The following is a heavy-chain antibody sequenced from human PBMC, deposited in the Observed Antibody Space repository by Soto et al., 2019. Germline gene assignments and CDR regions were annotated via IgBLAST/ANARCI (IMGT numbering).Heavy chain of an antibody. D-gene: IGHD1-26*01. CDR1: GFTFDDYA. Sequence: EVHLVESGGGLVQPGRSLRLSCAASGFTFDDYAMSWVRQAPGKGLEWVSGISWNSDSTGYADSVKGRFTISRDNAKNSLFLQMNSLRAEDTALYFCAKDTYIIVGGTHIDFWGRGTLVSVSS. CDR3: AKDTYIIVGGTHIDF. J-gene: IGHJ4*02. CDR2: ISWNSDST. V-gene: IGHV3-9*01.